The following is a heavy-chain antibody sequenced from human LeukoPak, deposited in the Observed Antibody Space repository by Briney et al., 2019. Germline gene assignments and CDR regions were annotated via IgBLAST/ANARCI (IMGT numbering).Heavy chain of an antibody. CDR3: ARGYYYDSSGYWGPEY. V-gene: IGHV1-2*02. CDR2: INPNSGGT. J-gene: IGHJ4*02. CDR1: GYTFTGYY. Sequence: VASVKVSCKASGYTFTGYYMHWVRQAPGQGLEWMGWINPNSGGTNYAQKFQGRVTMNRDTSISTAYMELSRLRSDDTAVYYCARGYYYDSSGYWGPEYWGQGTLVTVSS. D-gene: IGHD3-22*01.